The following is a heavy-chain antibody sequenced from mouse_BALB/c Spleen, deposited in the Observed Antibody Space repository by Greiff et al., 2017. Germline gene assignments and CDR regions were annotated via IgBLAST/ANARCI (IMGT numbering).Heavy chain of an antibody. J-gene: IGHJ4*01. CDR2: ISSGGST. Sequence: DVQLVESGGGLVKPGGSLKLSCAASGFTFSSYAMSWVRQTPEKRLEWVASISSGGSTYYPDSVKGRFTISRDNARNILYLQMSSLRSEDTAMYYCARDRYDGAMDYWGQGTSVTVSS. V-gene: IGHV5-6-5*01. CDR3: ARDRYDGAMDY. CDR1: GFTFSSYA. D-gene: IGHD2-14*01.